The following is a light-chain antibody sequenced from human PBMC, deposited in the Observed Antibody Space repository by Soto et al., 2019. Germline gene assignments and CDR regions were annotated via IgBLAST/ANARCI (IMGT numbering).Light chain of an antibody. CDR3: QQYRDSLGT. V-gene: IGKV3-20*01. J-gene: IGKJ1*01. CDR2: GAS. CDR1: QSAISTY. Sequence: EIVLTQPPGTLSLSPGERATLSCRASQSAISTYLAWYQQKPGQAPRLLIYGASSRATGIPDRFSGSGSGTDFTLTISRLEPEDFAVYYCQQYRDSLGTFGQGTKVDIK.